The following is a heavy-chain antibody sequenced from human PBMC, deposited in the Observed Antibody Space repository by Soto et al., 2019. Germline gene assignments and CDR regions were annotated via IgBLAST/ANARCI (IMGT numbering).Heavy chain of an antibody. V-gene: IGHV3-23*01. CDR3: AKALPFYDFWSGYYFDY. Sequence: PGGSLRLSCAASGFTFSSYAMSWVRQAPGKGLEWVSAISGSGGSTYYADSVKGRFTISRDNSKNTLYLQMNSLRAEDTAVYYCAKALPFYDFWSGYYFDYSGQGTLVTVSS. CDR1: GFTFSSYA. CDR2: ISGSGGST. J-gene: IGHJ4*02. D-gene: IGHD3-3*01.